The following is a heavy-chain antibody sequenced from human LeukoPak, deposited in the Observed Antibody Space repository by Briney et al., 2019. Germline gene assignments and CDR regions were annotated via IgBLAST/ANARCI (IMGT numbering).Heavy chain of an antibody. CDR3: ARGLRYSSSWYNFDY. J-gene: IGHJ4*02. Sequence: GRSLRLSCAASGFTFSTYAMHWVRQAPGKGLEWVSYISISSTTIYYADSVKGRFTISRDNAKNSLYLQMNSLRDEDTAVYYCARGLRYSSSWYNFDYRGQGTLVTVSS. CDR1: GFTFSTYA. V-gene: IGHV3-48*02. D-gene: IGHD6-13*01. CDR2: ISISSTTI.